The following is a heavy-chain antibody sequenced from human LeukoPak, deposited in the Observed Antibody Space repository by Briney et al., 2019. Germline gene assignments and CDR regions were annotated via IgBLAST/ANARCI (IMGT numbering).Heavy chain of an antibody. CDR2: TYTGGNS. Sequence: TGGSLRLSCAASGVTVSSIHMVWVRQAPGKGLEWVSVTYTGGNSYYADSVKGRFIISRDISKNTLYLQMNSMRAEDSALYYCARGGRGSAAVVAPRSFDIWGQGTMVTVS. CDR1: GVTVSSIH. D-gene: IGHD3-22*01. CDR3: ARGGRGSAAVVAPRSFDI. V-gene: IGHV3-53*01. J-gene: IGHJ3*02.